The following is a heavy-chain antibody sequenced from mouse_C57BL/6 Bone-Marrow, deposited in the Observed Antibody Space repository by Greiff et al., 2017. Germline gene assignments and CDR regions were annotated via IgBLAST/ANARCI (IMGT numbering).Heavy chain of an antibody. CDR1: GFTFSDYY. J-gene: IGHJ4*01. V-gene: IGHV5-12*01. CDR2: ISNGGGST. Sequence: EVNLVESGGGLVQPGGSLKLSCAASGFTFSDYYMYWVRQTPEKRLEWVAYISNGGGSTYYPDTVKGRFTISRDNAKNTLYLQMSRLKSEDTAMYYGARQGLRRTPYYALDYWGQGTSVTVSS. CDR3: ARQGLRRTPYYALDY. D-gene: IGHD3-2*02.